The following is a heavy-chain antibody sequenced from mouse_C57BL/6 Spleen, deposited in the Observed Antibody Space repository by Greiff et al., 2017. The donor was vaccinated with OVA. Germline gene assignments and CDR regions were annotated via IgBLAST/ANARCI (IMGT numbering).Heavy chain of an antibody. Sequence: VQLQQPGAELVKPGASVKVSCKASGYTFTSYWMHWVKQRPGQGLEWIGRIHPSNSDTNYNQKFKGKATLTVDKSSSTAYMQLSSLTSEDSAVCYSARSGGYYWFAYWGQGTLVTVSA. CDR2: IHPSNSDT. V-gene: IGHV1-74*01. J-gene: IGHJ3*01. CDR1: GYTFTSYW. D-gene: IGHD2-3*01. CDR3: ARSGGYYWFAY.